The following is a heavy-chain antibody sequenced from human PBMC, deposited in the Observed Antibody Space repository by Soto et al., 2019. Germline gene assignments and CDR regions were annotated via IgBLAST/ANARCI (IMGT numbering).Heavy chain of an antibody. Sequence: GGSLTLSCAACGFTFSSYAMSWVRQAPGKGLEWVSAISGSGGSTYYADSVKGRFTISRDNSKNTLYLQMNSLRAEDTAVYYCAKFPQMAYYYYYMDVWGKGTTVTVSS. J-gene: IGHJ6*03. CDR2: ISGSGGST. V-gene: IGHV3-23*01. CDR3: AKFPQMAYYYYYMDV. D-gene: IGHD5-12*01. CDR1: GFTFSSYA.